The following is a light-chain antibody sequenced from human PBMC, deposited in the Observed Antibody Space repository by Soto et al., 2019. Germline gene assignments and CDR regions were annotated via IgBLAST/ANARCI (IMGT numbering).Light chain of an antibody. V-gene: IGKV1-5*01. J-gene: IGKJ4*01. CDR1: QSITTF. CDR2: DAS. Sequence: DIQMTQSPSTLSASIGDRVTITCRASQSITTFLAWYQQKPGKAPQILIYDASKLEPGVPSRLSGGGSGTEFTLTTSSLQPDDFATYYCQQYSTYPLTFGGGTKV. CDR3: QQYSTYPLT.